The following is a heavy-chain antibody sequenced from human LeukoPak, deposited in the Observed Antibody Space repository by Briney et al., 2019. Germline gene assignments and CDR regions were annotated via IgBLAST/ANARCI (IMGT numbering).Heavy chain of an antibody. CDR1: GGSISSSSYY. J-gene: IGHJ4*02. CDR3: ARHRRLNAWSGYYRPFDY. Sequence: SETLSLTCTVSGGSISSSSYYWGWIRQPPGKGLEWIGSIYHSGSTYYNPSLKSRVTISVDTSKNRFSLKLSSVTAADTAVYYCARHRRLNAWSGYYRPFDYWGQGTLVTVSS. V-gene: IGHV4-39*01. D-gene: IGHD3-3*01. CDR2: IYHSGST.